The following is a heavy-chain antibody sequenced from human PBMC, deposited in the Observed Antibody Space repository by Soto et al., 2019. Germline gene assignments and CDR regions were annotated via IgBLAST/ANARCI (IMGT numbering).Heavy chain of an antibody. J-gene: IGHJ4*02. CDR2: ISSSSSHT. D-gene: IGHD3-10*01. CDR1: GFTFSTYT. Sequence: EVHLVESGGGLVKPGGSLRLSCAASGFTFSTYTMNWVRQAQGKRLEWVSSISSSSSHTHYADSVKGRFTIARDNAQNSLYLQMNSLSGADTAVSYCVTGDARRFGGQGTLVTVSS. V-gene: IGHV3-21*01. CDR3: VTGDARRF.